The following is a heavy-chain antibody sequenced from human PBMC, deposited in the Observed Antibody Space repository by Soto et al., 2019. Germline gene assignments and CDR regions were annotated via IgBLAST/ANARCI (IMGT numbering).Heavy chain of an antibody. J-gene: IGHJ5*02. CDR3: ARVAYGSASWLDP. V-gene: IGHV4-59*01. D-gene: IGHD3-10*01. CDR1: GGSISNYY. CDR2: IFYSGST. Sequence: PSETLSLTCTVSGGSISNYYWSWIRQPPGKGLEWIGYIFYSGSTNYNPSLKSRVTISVDTSKNQFTLKLRSVTDADTAVYYCARVAYGSASWLDPWGQGTLVTVSS.